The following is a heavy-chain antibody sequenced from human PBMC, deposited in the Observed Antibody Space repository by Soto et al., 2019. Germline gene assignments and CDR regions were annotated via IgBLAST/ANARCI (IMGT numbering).Heavy chain of an antibody. CDR1: GGTFSSYA. J-gene: IGHJ4*02. D-gene: IGHD3-9*01. CDR3: ACRLYDILTGHFDY. Sequence: SVKVSCKASGGTFSSYAISWVRQAPGQGLEWMGGIIPIFGTANYAQKFQGRVTITADESTSTAYMELSSLRSEDTAVYYCACRLYDILTGHFDYWGQGTLVTVSS. CDR2: IIPIFGTA. V-gene: IGHV1-69*13.